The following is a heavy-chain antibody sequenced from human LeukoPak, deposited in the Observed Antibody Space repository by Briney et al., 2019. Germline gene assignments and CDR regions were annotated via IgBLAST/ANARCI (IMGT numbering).Heavy chain of an antibody. Sequence: PGGSLRLSCAASGFTVSSNYMSWVRQAPGKGLEWVSVIYSGGSTYYADSVKGRFTISRDNSKNTLYLQMNSLRAEDTAVYYCARFLGRITISGVVPYGMDVWGQGTTVTVSS. CDR1: GFTVSSNY. J-gene: IGHJ6*02. V-gene: IGHV3-53*01. CDR2: IYSGGST. D-gene: IGHD3-3*01. CDR3: ARFLGRITISGVVPYGMDV.